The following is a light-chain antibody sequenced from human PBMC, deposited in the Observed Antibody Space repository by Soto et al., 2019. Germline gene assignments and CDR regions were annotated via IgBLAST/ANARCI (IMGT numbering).Light chain of an antibody. J-gene: IGKJ4*01. CDR2: GAS. CDR1: QSVSSSY. CDR3: QQYGSSPLT. Sequence: EIVLTQSPGTLSLSPGERATLSCRASQSVSSSYLAWYQQKPGQAPRLLIYGASSRATGIPDRFSGSGSGNDFTLTISRLEPEDFAVYYGQQYGSSPLTFGGGTKVEIK. V-gene: IGKV3-20*01.